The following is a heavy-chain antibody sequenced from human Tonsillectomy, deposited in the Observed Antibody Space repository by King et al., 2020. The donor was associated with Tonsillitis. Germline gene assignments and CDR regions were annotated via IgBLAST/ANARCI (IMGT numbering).Heavy chain of an antibody. V-gene: IGHV3-15*01. CDR3: TTADIVVVLHAFDI. CDR1: GFTFSNAW. J-gene: IGHJ3*02. Sequence: VQLVESGGGLVKPGGSLRLSCAASGFTFSNAWMSWVRQAPGKGLEWVGRIKSKTDVGTTDYAAPVKGRFTISRDDSKNTLYLQMNSLKTEDTAVYYCTTADIVVVLHAFDIWGQGTMVTVSS. D-gene: IGHD2-2*01. CDR2: IKSKTDVGTT.